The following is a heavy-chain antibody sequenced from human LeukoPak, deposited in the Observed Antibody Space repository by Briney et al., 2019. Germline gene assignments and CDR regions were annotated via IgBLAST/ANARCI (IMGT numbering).Heavy chain of an antibody. Sequence: SETLSLTCTDSGDSISSYDWSWIRQPPGKGLEWIGYISHSGSTNYYPSLKSRVTISLDTSKNQFSLKLTSVTAADTAVYYCARQVPDYNDGSGSPIWFDPWGQGSMVTVSS. CDR1: GDSISSYD. D-gene: IGHD3-22*01. J-gene: IGHJ5*02. CDR2: ISHSGST. CDR3: ARQVPDYNDGSGSPIWFDP. V-gene: IGHV4-59*08.